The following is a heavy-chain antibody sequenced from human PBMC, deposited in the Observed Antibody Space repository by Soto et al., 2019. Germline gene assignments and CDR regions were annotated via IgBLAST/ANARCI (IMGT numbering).Heavy chain of an antibody. CDR1: GFTFGDYA. V-gene: IGHV3-49*03. CDR2: IRSKAYGGTT. D-gene: IGHD3-10*01. J-gene: IGHJ6*02. Sequence: GGSLRLSCTASGFTFGDYAMSWFRQAPGKGLEWVGFIRSKAYGGTTEYAASVKGRFTISRDDSKSIAYLQMNSLKTEDTAVYYCTRWFGELFYYYYGMDVWGQGTTVTVSS. CDR3: TRWFGELFYYYYGMDV.